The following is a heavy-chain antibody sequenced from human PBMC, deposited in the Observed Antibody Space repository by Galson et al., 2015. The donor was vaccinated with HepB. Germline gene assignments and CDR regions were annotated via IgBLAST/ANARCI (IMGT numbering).Heavy chain of an antibody. CDR2: ILYDGSNK. Sequence: SLRLSCAASGFTPSSYDMHWVRQAPGKGLEWVAGILYDGSNKYYADSVKGRFTISRDNSKNTLYLQMNSLRGEDTAVYYCARNGGYYYMDVWGKGTTVTVSS. V-gene: IGHV3-30-3*01. D-gene: IGHD2-8*01. CDR3: ARNGGYYYMDV. CDR1: GFTPSSYD. J-gene: IGHJ6*03.